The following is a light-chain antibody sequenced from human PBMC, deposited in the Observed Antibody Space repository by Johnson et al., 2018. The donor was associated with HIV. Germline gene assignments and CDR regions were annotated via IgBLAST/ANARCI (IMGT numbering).Light chain of an antibody. CDR1: SSNIGNNY. Sequence: QPVLTQPPSVSAAPGQKVTISCSGSSSNIGNNYVSWYQQLPGTAPKLLIYDNNKRPSGIPGRFSGSKSGTSATLGITGLQTGDEADYYCGTWDSSLSKVFGTGTKVTVL. CDR3: GTWDSSLSKV. CDR2: DNN. V-gene: IGLV1-51*01. J-gene: IGLJ1*01.